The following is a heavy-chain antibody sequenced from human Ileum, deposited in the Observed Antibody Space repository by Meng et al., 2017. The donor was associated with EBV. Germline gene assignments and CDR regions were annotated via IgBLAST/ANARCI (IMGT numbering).Heavy chain of an antibody. CDR1: GFPLRTSGVG. J-gene: IGHJ5*01. D-gene: IGHD6-13*01. Sequence: QLNLKDAVPTVVNPRQTLTVRFTFSGFPLRTSGVGVGWTRQTAGKALEWLAMIYGQGDKPYRPSLTSRLTITKDTSKNQVVLTMTNMDSVATATYYCALRPRQLLRGWFDSWGQGALVTVSS. V-gene: IGHV2-5*01. CDR2: IYGQGDK. CDR3: ALRPRQLLRGWFDS.